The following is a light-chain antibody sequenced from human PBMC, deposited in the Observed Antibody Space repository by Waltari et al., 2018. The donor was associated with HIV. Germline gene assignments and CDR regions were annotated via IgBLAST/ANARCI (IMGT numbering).Light chain of an antibody. CDR1: SSNIGSNS. Sequence: QSVLTQPPPASETPGQWVTLSCSGSSSNIGSNSVYWYQHLPGTAPKLLIYRNNQRPSGVPDRFSGSKSGTSASLAISGLRSEDEADYYCAAWGDSLTSFVFGTGTKVTVL. CDR3: AAWGDSLTSFV. CDR2: RNN. J-gene: IGLJ1*01. V-gene: IGLV1-47*01.